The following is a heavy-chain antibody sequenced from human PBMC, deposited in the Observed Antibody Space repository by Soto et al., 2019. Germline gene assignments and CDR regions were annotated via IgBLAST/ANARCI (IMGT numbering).Heavy chain of an antibody. Sequence: GGSLRLSCAASGFPFSSYAMSWVRQAPGKGLEWVSAISGSGGSTYYADSVKGRFTISRDNSKNTLYLQMNSLRAEDTAVYYCAKGRKGSKTKYDFWSGDYYFDYWGQGTLVTVSS. J-gene: IGHJ4*02. CDR3: AKGRKGSKTKYDFWSGDYYFDY. CDR2: ISGSGGST. CDR1: GFPFSSYA. D-gene: IGHD3-3*01. V-gene: IGHV3-23*01.